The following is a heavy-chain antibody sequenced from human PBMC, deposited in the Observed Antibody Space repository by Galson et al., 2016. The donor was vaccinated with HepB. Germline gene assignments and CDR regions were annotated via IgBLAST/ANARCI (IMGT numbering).Heavy chain of an antibody. CDR2: ISYDGSNN. J-gene: IGHJ3*02. D-gene: IGHD1-26*01. CDR3: ATHTSLGSSDAFDI. Sequence: SLRLSCAGSFSGYPIHWVRQAPGKGLDWVAVISYDGSNNFYADSVKGRFTISRDNSKNTVYLQMNNLRAENTAVFYCATHTSLGSSDAFDIWGQGTMVTVPS. V-gene: IGHV3-30-3*01. CDR1: FSGYP.